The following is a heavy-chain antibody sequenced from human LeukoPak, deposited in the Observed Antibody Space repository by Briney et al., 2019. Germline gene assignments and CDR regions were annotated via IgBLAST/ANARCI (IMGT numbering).Heavy chain of an antibody. D-gene: IGHD1-1*01. CDR1: GFTFSGSA. V-gene: IGHV3-73*01. J-gene: IGHJ3*02. CDR2: IRSKANSYAT. Sequence: PGGSLRLSCAASGFTFSGSAMHWVRQASGKGLEWVGRIRSKANSYATAYAASVKGRVTVSRDGSKNTACLQMNSMKTEDTAVYYCTSRTGASAFDIWGQGTMVTVSS. CDR3: TSRTGASAFDI.